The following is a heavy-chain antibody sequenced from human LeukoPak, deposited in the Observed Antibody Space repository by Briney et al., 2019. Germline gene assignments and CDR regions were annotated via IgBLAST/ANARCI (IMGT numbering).Heavy chain of an antibody. CDR3: ARVGDSGYDPPGRDNWFDP. D-gene: IGHD5-12*01. Sequence: ASVKVSCKASGGTFSSYAISWVRQAPGQGLEWMGGIIPIFGTANYAQKFQGRVTITADESTSTAYMELSSLRSEDTAVYYCARVGDSGYDPPGRDNWFDPWGQGTLVTVSS. V-gene: IGHV1-69*13. CDR2: IIPIFGTA. CDR1: GGTFSSYA. J-gene: IGHJ5*02.